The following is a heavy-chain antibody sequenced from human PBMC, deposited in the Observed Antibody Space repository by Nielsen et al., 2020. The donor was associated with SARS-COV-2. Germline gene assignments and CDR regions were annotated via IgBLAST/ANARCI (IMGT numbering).Heavy chain of an antibody. CDR2: ISGSGGST. D-gene: IGHD3-22*01. V-gene: IGHV3-23*01. CDR3: AKSPDYYYDSSGYYPPYWYFDL. J-gene: IGHJ2*01. CDR1: GFTFSSYA. Sequence: GESLKISCAASGFTFSSYAMSWVRQAPGKGLEWVSAISGSGGSTYYADSVKGRFTISRDNSKNTLYLQMNSLRAEDTAAYYCAKSPDYYYDSSGYYPPYWYFDLWGRGTLVTVSS.